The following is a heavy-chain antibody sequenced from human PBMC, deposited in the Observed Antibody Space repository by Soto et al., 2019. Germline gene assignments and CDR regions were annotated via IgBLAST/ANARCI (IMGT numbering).Heavy chain of an antibody. J-gene: IGHJ6*04. CDR3: ARVSSHNYYSIDV. CDR1: GFTFSSYS. Sequence: GGSLRLSCAASGFTFSSYSMNWVRQAPGKGLEWVSSISSSSSYIYYADSVKGRFTISRDNAKNSLYLQMNSLRAEDTAVYYGARVSSHNYYSIDVWGKGTTVTVSS. CDR2: ISSSSSYI. D-gene: IGHD2-2*01. V-gene: IGHV3-21*01.